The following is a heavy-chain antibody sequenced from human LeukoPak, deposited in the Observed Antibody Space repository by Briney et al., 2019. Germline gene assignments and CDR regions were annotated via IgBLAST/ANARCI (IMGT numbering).Heavy chain of an antibody. V-gene: IGHV4-4*07. CDR2: IYTSGST. CDR1: GGSISSYY. Sequence: PSETLSLTCTVSGGSISSYYWSGIRRPPGKGLKWIGRIYTSGSTNYNPSLKSRVTMSVDSSKNQFSLTLSSVTAADTAVYYCARDIDILTGYYKRAGDAFDIWGQGKMVTVSS. J-gene: IGHJ3*02. CDR3: ARDIDILTGYYKRAGDAFDI. D-gene: IGHD3-9*01.